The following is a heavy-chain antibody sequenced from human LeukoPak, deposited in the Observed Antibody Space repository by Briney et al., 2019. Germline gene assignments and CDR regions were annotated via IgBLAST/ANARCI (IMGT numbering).Heavy chain of an antibody. J-gene: IGHJ5*02. D-gene: IGHD6-13*01. V-gene: IGHV4-61*02. Sequence: SETLSLTCTVSGGSISSGSYYWRWIRQPAGKGLEWIGRIYTSGSTNYNPSLKSRVTMSVDTSKNQFSLKLSSVTAADTAVYYCARDLPFTGPVYEAAGNLWDWFDPWGQGTLVTVSS. CDR2: IYTSGST. CDR3: ARDLPFTGPVYEAAGNLWDWFDP. CDR1: GGSISSGSYY.